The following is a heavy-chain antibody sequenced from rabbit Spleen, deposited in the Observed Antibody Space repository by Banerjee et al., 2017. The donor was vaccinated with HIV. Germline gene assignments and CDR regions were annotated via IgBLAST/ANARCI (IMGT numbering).Heavy chain of an antibody. CDR1: GFSFSSNYY. CDR3: ARGSATMTMVITGYYFNL. J-gene: IGHJ4*01. D-gene: IGHD2-1*01. CDR2: IYTGSSSST. Sequence: QSLEESGGDLVKPGASLTLTCTASGFSFSSNYYMCWVRQAPGKGLEWIACIYTGSSSSTVYASWAGGRFTISKSSSTTVTLQMTSLTAADTATYFCARGSATMTMVITGYYFNLWGPGTLVTVS. V-gene: IGHV1S40*01.